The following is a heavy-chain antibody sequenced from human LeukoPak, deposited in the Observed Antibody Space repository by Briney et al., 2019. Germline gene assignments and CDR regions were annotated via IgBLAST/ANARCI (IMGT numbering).Heavy chain of an antibody. CDR1: GGYITQTNY. V-gene: IGHV4-4*02. CDR3: ARHLRAVAGGRYFDY. CDR2: VNLQGST. D-gene: IGHD6-19*01. Sequence: SGTLSLTCGVSGGYITQTNYWTWVRQPPGKGLEWIGEVNLQGSTNYSPSLMGRVAISVDKSENHVSLQLTSVTAADTAVYYCARHLRAVAGGRYFDYWGQGTQVTVSS. J-gene: IGHJ4*02.